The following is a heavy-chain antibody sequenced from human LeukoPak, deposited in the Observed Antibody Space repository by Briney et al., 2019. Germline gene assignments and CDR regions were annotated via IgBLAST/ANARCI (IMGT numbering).Heavy chain of an antibody. J-gene: IGHJ4*02. CDR3: ATDCSNDNCYSS. CDR1: GFTFSSYW. Sequence: GGSLRLSCAASGFTFSSYWMSWVRQAPGKGLEWVALIWYDGRNKYYADSVKGRFTISRDNSKNTLSLQMNSLRAEDTAVYYCATDCSNDNCYSSWGQGTLVTVSS. V-gene: IGHV3-33*08. CDR2: IWYDGRNK. D-gene: IGHD2-15*01.